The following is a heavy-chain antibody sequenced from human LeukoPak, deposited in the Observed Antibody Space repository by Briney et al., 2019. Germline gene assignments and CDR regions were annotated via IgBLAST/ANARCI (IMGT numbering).Heavy chain of an antibody. CDR2: IYYTGST. J-gene: IGHJ4*02. V-gene: IGHV4-59*01. CDR3: ADTFPSGYFVY. Sequence: SETLSLTCSVSGDSMSSYFWSWIRQPPGKGLEWIGYIYYTGSTDLNPSLKSRVTMLVDTSKNQFSLRLSSVTAADTAVYYCADTFPSGYFVYWGQGMLVTVSS. D-gene: IGHD3-10*01. CDR1: GDSMSSYF.